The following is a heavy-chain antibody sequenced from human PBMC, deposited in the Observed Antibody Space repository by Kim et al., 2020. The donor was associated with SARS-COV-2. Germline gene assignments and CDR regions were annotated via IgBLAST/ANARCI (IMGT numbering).Heavy chain of an antibody. Sequence: SETLSLTCTVSGGSISSGGYYWSWIRQHPGKGLEWIGYIYYSGSTYYNPSLKSRVTISVDTSKNQFSLKLSSVTAEDTAVYYCARVIISVGPIFDYWGQGTLVTVSS. CDR1: GGSISSGGYY. J-gene: IGHJ4*02. D-gene: IGHD3-10*01. CDR2: IYYSGST. V-gene: IGHV4-31*03. CDR3: ARVIISVGPIFDY.